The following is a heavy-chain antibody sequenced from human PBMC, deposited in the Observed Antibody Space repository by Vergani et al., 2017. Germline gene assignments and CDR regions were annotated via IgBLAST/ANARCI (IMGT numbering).Heavy chain of an antibody. J-gene: IGHJ6*03. Sequence: QLQLQESGPGLVKPSETLSLTCTVSGGSISSSSYYWGWIRQPPGKGLEWIGSIYYSGSTYYNPSLKSRVTISVDTSKNQFSLKLSSVTAADTAVYYCARETYDFWSGYYEYYYYYMDVWGKGTTVTVSS. CDR2: IYYSGST. CDR1: GGSISSSSYY. CDR3: ARETYDFWSGYYEYYYYYMDV. D-gene: IGHD3-3*01. V-gene: IGHV4-39*07.